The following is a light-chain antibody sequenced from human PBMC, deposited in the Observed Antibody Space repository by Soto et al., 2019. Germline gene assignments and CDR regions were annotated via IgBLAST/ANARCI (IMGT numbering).Light chain of an antibody. J-gene: IGKJ1*01. Sequence: EMVVTQSPGTLSLSPGERATLSCRASQSVSNNYLAWYQQKPCQAPSLLIYGASNRATGIPDRLSGSGSGTDFTLTISRLEPEDFAVYYCQQYGSSGTFGQGTKGAIK. CDR3: QQYGSSGT. CDR1: QSVSNNY. CDR2: GAS. V-gene: IGKV3-20*01.